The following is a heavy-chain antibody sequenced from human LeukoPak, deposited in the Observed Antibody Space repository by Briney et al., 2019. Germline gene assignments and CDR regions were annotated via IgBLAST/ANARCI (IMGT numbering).Heavy chain of an antibody. Sequence: SSETLSLTCAVYGGSFSGYYWSWIRQPPGKGLEWIGEINHSGSTNYNPSLKSRVTISVDTSKNQFSLKLGSVTAADTAVYYCARGPYGDHHRVFDYWGQGTLVTVSS. CDR3: ARGPYGDHHRVFDY. J-gene: IGHJ4*02. V-gene: IGHV4-34*01. CDR1: GGSFSGYY. CDR2: INHSGST. D-gene: IGHD4-17*01.